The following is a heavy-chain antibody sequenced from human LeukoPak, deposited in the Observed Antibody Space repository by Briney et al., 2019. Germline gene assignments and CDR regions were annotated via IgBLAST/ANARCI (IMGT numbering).Heavy chain of an antibody. Sequence: GGSLRLSCAASGFTVSSNYMSWVRQAPGKGLEWVSVIYSGGSTYYADSVKGRFTISRDNSKNTLYLQMNSLRAEDTAVYYCVRGGARWEPLNYWGQGTLVTVSS. CDR1: GFTVSSNY. V-gene: IGHV3-66*01. J-gene: IGHJ4*02. D-gene: IGHD1-26*01. CDR2: IYSGGST. CDR3: VRGGARWEPLNY.